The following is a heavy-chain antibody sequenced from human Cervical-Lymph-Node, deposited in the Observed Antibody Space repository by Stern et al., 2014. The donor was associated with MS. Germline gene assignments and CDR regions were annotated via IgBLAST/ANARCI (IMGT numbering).Heavy chain of an antibody. J-gene: IGHJ6*02. CDR1: GGSIRSGDHY. V-gene: IGHV4-30-4*01. CDR2: IFYSGTT. D-gene: IGHD5-18*01. Sequence: VQLVESGPGLVKPSQTLSLTCTVSGGSIRSGDHYWSWIRQPPGKGLEWIGYIFYSGTTYYNPSLKSRVTMSVNTSKNQFSLKLSSVTAADTAVYYCARLQSYGQPYYYYGLDVWGQGTTVTVSS. CDR3: ARLQSYGQPYYYYGLDV.